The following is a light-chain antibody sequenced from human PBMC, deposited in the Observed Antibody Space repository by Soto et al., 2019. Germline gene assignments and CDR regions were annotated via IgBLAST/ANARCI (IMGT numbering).Light chain of an antibody. Sequence: EIVLTQSPGTLSLSPGERATLSCRASQSVSSSYLAWYQQKPGQAPRLLIYGASSRATGIPDRFSGSGSGTDFTLTISRLEPEDFAVYYCQQSGSSPITFGQGTRLET. CDR1: QSVSSSY. J-gene: IGKJ5*01. CDR3: QQSGSSPIT. V-gene: IGKV3-20*01. CDR2: GAS.